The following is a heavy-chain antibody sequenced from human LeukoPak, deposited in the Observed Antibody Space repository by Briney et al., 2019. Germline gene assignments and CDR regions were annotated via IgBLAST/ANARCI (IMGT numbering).Heavy chain of an antibody. CDR1: GASISSYY. V-gene: IGHV4-59*01. D-gene: IGHD1-26*01. J-gene: IGHJ5*02. CDR2: IYVRGST. CDR3: AKDWELGS. Sequence: SETLSLTCSVSGASISSYYWNWVRQTPGKGLEWIGHIYVRGSTNYNPSLKSRVTISLDTSKDQFSLKLTSVTAADTAFYYCAKDWELGSWGQGTLVTVSS.